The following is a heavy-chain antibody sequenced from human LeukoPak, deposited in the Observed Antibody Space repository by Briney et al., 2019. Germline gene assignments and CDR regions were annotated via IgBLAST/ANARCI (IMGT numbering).Heavy chain of an antibody. J-gene: IGHJ5*02. CDR2: INPNSGGT. V-gene: IGHV1-2*02. D-gene: IGHD3-10*01. Sequence: GASVKVSCKASGYTFTGYYVHWVRQAPGQGLEWMGWINPNSGGTNYAQKFQGRVTMSRDTSISTAYMELSRLRSDDTAVCYCARYSTGGAGSYYNAFDPWGQGTLVTVSS. CDR3: ARYSTGGAGSYYNAFDP. CDR1: GYTFTGYY.